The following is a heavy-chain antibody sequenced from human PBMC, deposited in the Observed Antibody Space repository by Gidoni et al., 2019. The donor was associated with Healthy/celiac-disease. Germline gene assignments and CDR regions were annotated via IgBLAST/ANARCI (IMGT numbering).Heavy chain of an antibody. Sequence: QVQLVESGGGVVQPGRSLRLSCAASGFTFSSYGMHWVRQAPGKGLEWVAVISYDGSNKYYADSVKGRFTISRDNSKNTLYLQMNSLRAEDTAVYYCAKGRGNIDYWGQGTLVTVSS. V-gene: IGHV3-30*18. D-gene: IGHD1-1*01. CDR1: GFTFSSYG. CDR3: AKGRGNIDY. CDR2: ISYDGSNK. J-gene: IGHJ4*02.